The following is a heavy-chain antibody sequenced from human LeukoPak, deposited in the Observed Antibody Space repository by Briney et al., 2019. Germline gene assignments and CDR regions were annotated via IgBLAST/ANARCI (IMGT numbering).Heavy chain of an antibody. V-gene: IGHV4-59*01. CDR3: ARRGLSMIPHAFDI. J-gene: IGHJ3*02. CDR1: GGSMNSYY. CDR2: IYYSGGP. D-gene: IGHD4/OR15-4a*01. Sequence: PSETLSLTCTVSGGSMNSYYWSWIRQPPGKGLEWIAYIYYSGGPIYNPSLKSRLTISIDTSKNQFSLKLSSVTAADTAVYYCARRGLSMIPHAFDIWGRGTIVTVSS.